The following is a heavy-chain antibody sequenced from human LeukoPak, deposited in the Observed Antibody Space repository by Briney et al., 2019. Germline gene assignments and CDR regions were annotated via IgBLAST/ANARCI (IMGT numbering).Heavy chain of an antibody. CDR2: INHSGST. CDR1: GGSFSGYY. Sequence: PSETLSLTCGVYGGSFSGYYWSWIRQPPGKGLEWIGEINHSGSTNYNPSLKSRVTISVDTSKNQFSLKLSSVTAADTAVYYCASCWGPAAGTSCWFDPWGQGTLVTVSS. D-gene: IGHD6-13*01. V-gene: IGHV4-34*01. J-gene: IGHJ5*02. CDR3: ASCWGPAAGTSCWFDP.